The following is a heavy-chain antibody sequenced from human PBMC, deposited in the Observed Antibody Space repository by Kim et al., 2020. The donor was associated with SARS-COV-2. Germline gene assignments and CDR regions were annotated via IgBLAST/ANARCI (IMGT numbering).Heavy chain of an antibody. CDR2: IYWDDDK. J-gene: IGHJ4*02. CDR3: AHRHPLLRYFDSGWYFDY. CDR1: GFSLSTSGVG. Sequence: SGPTLVNPTQTLTLTCTFSGFSLSTSGVGVGWIRQPPGKALEWLALIYWDDDKRYSPSLKSRLTITKDTSKNQVVLTMTNMDPVDTATYYCAHRHPLLRYFDSGWYFDYWGQGTLVTVSS. D-gene: IGHD3-9*01. V-gene: IGHV2-5*02.